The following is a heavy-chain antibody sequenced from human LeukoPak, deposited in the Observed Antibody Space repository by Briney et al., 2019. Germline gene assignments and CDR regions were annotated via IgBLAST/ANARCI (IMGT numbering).Heavy chain of an antibody. J-gene: IGHJ6*03. Sequence: ASVKVSCKASGYTFTSYGISWVRQAPGQGLEWMGWISAYNGNTNYAQKLQGRVTMTTDTPTSTAYMELRSLRSDDTAVYYCARVSSSSEGGYYYYYMDVWGKGTTVTVSS. V-gene: IGHV1-18*01. CDR3: ARVSSSSEGGYYYYYMDV. D-gene: IGHD6-6*01. CDR2: ISAYNGNT. CDR1: GYTFTSYG.